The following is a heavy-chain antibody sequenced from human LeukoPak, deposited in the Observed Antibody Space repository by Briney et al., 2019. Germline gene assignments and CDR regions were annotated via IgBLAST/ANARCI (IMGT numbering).Heavy chain of an antibody. CDR1: GASISSYY. Sequence: SETLSLTCTVSGASISSYYWSWIRQPAGKGLEWIGRIHSSGSTNYNPSLKTRVTMSVDTSKNQLSLKLSSVTAADTAVYYCARDRAIGSGKFGIDVWGQGTTVTVSS. CDR3: ARDRAIGSGKFGIDV. CDR2: IHSSGST. V-gene: IGHV4-4*07. J-gene: IGHJ6*02. D-gene: IGHD3-10*01.